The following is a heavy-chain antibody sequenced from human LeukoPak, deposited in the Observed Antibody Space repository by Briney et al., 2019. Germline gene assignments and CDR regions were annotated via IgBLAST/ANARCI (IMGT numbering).Heavy chain of an antibody. CDR1: GFTFSSYS. V-gene: IGHV3-21*01. D-gene: IGHD4-17*01. CDR3: ARVQSGYYGDLEVADY. CDR2: ISSSSSYI. J-gene: IGHJ4*02. Sequence: PGGSLRLSCAASGFTFSSYSMNWVRRAPGKGLEWVSSISSSSSYIYYADSVKGRFTISRDNAKNSLYLQMNSLRAEDTAVYYCARVQSGYYGDLEVADYWGQGTLVTVSS.